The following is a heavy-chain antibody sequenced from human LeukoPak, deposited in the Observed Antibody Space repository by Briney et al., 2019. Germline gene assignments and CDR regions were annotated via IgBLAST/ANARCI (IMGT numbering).Heavy chain of an antibody. V-gene: IGHV3-7*01. CDR2: IKQAGSEK. CDR3: AKDRDSYGLFDY. CDR1: GFTFSSSA. J-gene: IGHJ4*02. Sequence: PGGSLRLSCAASGFTFSSSAMSWVRQAPGKGLEWVANIKQAGSEKNYVDSVKGRFTISRDNSKNTLYLQMNSLRAEDTAVYYCAKDRDSYGLFDYWGQGTLVTVSS. D-gene: IGHD5-18*01.